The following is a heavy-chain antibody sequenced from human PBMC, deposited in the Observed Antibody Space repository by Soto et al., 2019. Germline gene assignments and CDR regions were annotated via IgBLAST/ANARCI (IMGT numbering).Heavy chain of an antibody. D-gene: IGHD4-17*01. V-gene: IGHV3-15*01. Sequence: GGSLRLSCAASGFTVSNAWMSWVRQAPGKGLEWVGRIKSKTDGGTTDYAAPVKGRFTISRDDSKNTLYLQMNSLKTEDTAVYYCTTEDHDYGDYGFDYWGQGTLVTVSS. CDR1: GFTVSNAW. J-gene: IGHJ4*02. CDR3: TTEDHDYGDYGFDY. CDR2: IKSKTDGGTT.